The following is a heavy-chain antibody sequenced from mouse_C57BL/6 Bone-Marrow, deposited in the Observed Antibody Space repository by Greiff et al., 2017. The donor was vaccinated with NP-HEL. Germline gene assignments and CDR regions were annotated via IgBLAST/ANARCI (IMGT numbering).Heavy chain of an antibody. D-gene: IGHD3-2*02. Sequence: VMLVESGPGLVAPSQSLSITCTVSGFSLTSYGVHWVRQPPGKGLEWLVVIWSDGSTTYNSALKSRLSISKDNSKSQVFLKMNSLQTDDTAMYYCARQGGQLRLRSYAMDYWGQGTSVTVSS. CDR2: IWSDGST. J-gene: IGHJ4*01. V-gene: IGHV2-6-1*01. CDR1: GFSLTSYG. CDR3: ARQGGQLRLRSYAMDY.